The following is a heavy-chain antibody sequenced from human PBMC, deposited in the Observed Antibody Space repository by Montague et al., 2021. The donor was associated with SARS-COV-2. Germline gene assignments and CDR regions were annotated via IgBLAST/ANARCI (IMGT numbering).Heavy chain of an antibody. CDR2: VTYSGNT. J-gene: IGHJ4*02. Sequence: SETLSLTCTVSGGSISSYYWSWIRQPPGKGLEWIGEVTYSGNTNYNPSLKSPVTISLDTSNNHFSLKLNSVTAADTAVYYCARGTLHAVAAGSLFDLWGQGTLVTVSS. CDR3: ARGTLHAVAAGSLFDL. D-gene: IGHD6-13*01. CDR1: GGSISSYY. V-gene: IGHV4-59*12.